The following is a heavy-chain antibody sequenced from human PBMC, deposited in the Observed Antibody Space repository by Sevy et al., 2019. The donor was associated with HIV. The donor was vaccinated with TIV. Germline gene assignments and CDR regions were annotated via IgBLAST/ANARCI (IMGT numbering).Heavy chain of an antibody. J-gene: IGHJ4*02. CDR1: AFTFSSYW. D-gene: IGHD2-2*01. V-gene: IGHV3-7*01. CDR2: IKQDGSEK. CDR3: ARDGDIVVVPAAIIDY. Sequence: GGSLRLSCAASAFTFSSYWMSWVRQAPGKGLEWVANIKQDGSEKYYVDSVKGRLTISRDNAKNSLYLQMNSLRAEDTAVYYCARDGDIVVVPAAIIDYWGQGTLVTVSS.